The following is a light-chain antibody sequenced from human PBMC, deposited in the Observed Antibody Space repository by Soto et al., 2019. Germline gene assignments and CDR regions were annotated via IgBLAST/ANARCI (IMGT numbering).Light chain of an antibody. J-gene: IGKJ1*01. V-gene: IGKV1-39*01. Sequence: DIQMTQSPSSLSASVGDRVTITCRASQSIGTYLHWYQQKPGKAPNLLIYAASNSQSGVPSRFSVSGSGTDFTLTMNSLQPDDFANYYCQHGYSTPWTFGQGTKVEIK. CDR2: AAS. CDR1: QSIGTY. CDR3: QHGYSTPWT.